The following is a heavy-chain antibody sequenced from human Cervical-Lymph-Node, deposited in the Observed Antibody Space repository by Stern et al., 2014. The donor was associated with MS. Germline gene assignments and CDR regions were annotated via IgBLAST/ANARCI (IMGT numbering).Heavy chain of an antibody. CDR3: ARFRRGYSSGLSLWFDP. J-gene: IGHJ5*02. D-gene: IGHD6-19*01. CDR1: GFTFSSYG. CDR2: IWYDGSNK. V-gene: IGHV3-33*01. Sequence: VQLVESGGGVVQPGRSLRLSCAASGFTFSSYGMHWVRQAPGKGLEWVEVIWYDGSNKYYADSVKGRFTISRDNSKNTLYLQMNSLRAEDTAVYYCARFRRGYSSGLSLWFDPWGQGTLVTVSS.